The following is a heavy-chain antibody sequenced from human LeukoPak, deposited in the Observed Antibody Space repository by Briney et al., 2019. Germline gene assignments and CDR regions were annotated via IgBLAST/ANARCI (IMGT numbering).Heavy chain of an antibody. CDR2: IKKDGSEK. V-gene: IGHV3-7*01. CDR1: GFTFSSCW. D-gene: IGHD5-18*01. J-gene: IGHJ4*02. CDR3: GKRDVLGAHSYPDY. Sequence: PGGSLRLSCTASGFTFSSCWMSWFRQAPGKGLEWVVNIKKDGSEKYYVDSVKGRFTISRDNAKKSLYPRMNSLRAEDTAVCYCGKRDVLGAHSYPDYWGQGTLVTVSS.